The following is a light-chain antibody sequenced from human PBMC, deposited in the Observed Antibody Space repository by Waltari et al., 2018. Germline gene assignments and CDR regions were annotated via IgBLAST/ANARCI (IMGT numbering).Light chain of an antibody. Sequence: SALTQPASVSGSPGQSITISCTGTRSDVGGYNYVSLYQPHPGKAPKLMIYEVSNRPSGVSNRFSGSKSGNTASLTISGLQAEDEADYYCSSYTSSSTPVVFGGGTKLTVL. V-gene: IGLV2-14*01. CDR3: SSYTSSSTPVV. J-gene: IGLJ2*01. CDR2: EVS. CDR1: RSDVGGYNY.